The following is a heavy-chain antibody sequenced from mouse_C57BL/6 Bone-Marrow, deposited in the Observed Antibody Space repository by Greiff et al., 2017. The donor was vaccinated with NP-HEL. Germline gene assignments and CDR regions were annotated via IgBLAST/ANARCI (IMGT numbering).Heavy chain of an antibody. CDR2: IDPENGDT. CDR3: TTIPTGAY. Sequence: VQLKESGAELVRPGASVKLSCTASGFNIKDDYMHWVKQRPEQGLEWIGWIDPENGDTEYASKFQGKATITADTSSNTAYLQLSSLTSEDTAVYYCTTIPTGAYWGQGTLVTVSA. D-gene: IGHD1-1*01. V-gene: IGHV14-4*01. J-gene: IGHJ3*01. CDR1: GFNIKDDY.